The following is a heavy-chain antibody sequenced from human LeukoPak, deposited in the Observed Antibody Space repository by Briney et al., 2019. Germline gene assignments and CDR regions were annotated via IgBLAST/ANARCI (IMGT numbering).Heavy chain of an antibody. Sequence: GGSLRLSCAVSGFTFSSYAMSWVRQAPGKGLGWVSTISGSGGSTYYADSVKGRFTISRDNSKNTLYLQMNSLRAEDTAVYYCAKPVAGTGYFDYWGQGTLVTVSS. CDR2: ISGSGGST. CDR3: AKPVAGTGYFDY. J-gene: IGHJ4*02. V-gene: IGHV3-23*01. CDR1: GFTFSSYA. D-gene: IGHD6-19*01.